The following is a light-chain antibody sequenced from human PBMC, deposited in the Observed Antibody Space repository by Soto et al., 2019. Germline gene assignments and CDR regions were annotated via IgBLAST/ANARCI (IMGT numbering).Light chain of an antibody. CDR3: QQYGNSPIT. Sequence: EIVLTQSPGTLSLSPGERATLSCRASQSVTSNNLAWYQQKPGQTPRLLIYGASSRATGIPDRFSGSGSGTDFTLTISRLEPEDFAVYYCQQYGNSPITFGPGTKVDIK. V-gene: IGKV3-20*01. J-gene: IGKJ3*01. CDR2: GAS. CDR1: QSVTSNN.